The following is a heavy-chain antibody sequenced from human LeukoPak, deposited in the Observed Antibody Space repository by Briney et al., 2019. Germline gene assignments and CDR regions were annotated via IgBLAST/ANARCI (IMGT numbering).Heavy chain of an antibody. CDR3: ARSLVGGGSYDY. D-gene: IGHD2-15*01. CDR2: IIPIFGTA. J-gene: IGHJ4*02. V-gene: IGHV1-69*05. Sequence: SVKVSCKASGGTFSSYAISWVRQAPGQGLEWMGGIIPIFGTANYAQKFQGRVTMTRDTSISTAYVELSRLRSDDTAVYYCARSLVGGGSYDYWGQGTLVTVSS. CDR1: GGTFSSYA.